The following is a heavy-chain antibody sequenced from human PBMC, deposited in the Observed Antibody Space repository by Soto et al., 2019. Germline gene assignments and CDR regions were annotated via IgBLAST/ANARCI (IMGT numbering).Heavy chain of an antibody. CDR3: ARWFGELLFDY. CDR2: IYYSGST. Sequence: NPSETLSLTCTVSGGSISSSSYYWGWIRQPPGKGLEWIGSIYYSGSTYYNPSLKSRVTISVDTSKNQFSLKLSSVTAADTAVYYCARWFGELLFDYWGQGTLVTVSS. D-gene: IGHD3-10*01. J-gene: IGHJ4*02. CDR1: GGSISSSSYY. V-gene: IGHV4-39*01.